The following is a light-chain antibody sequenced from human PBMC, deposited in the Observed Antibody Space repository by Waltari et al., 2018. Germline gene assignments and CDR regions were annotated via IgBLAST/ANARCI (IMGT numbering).Light chain of an antibody. V-gene: IGKV1-39*01. CDR3: QHSHSVPPT. Sequence: DIQMTQSPSSLPASVGDRVTITCRASQTIGIYLNWYQQKPGAAPTLLISLASPLHSKVPSRFSGSGSGTDFTLTINNLQPEDFATYYCQHSHSVPPTFGGGTKVEI. CDR2: LAS. CDR1: QTIGIY. J-gene: IGKJ4*01.